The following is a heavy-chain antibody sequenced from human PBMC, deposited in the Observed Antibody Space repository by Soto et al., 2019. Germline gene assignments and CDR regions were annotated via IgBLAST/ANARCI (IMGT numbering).Heavy chain of an antibody. D-gene: IGHD7-27*01. CDR3: ARDLNWAFDY. CDR2: ITDVSSII. CDR1: GFTFNKYS. Sequence: GGSLRLSCAASGFTFNKYSINWVRQAPGKGLEWVSYITDVSSIINYADSVKGRFTVSRDNAKNSLYLQMNSLRAEDTAVYYCARDLNWAFDYWGQGTLVTVTS. J-gene: IGHJ4*02. V-gene: IGHV3-48*01.